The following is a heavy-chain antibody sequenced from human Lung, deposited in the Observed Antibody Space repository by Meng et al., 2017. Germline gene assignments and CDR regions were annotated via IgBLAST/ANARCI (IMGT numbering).Heavy chain of an antibody. CDR3: ARDEDISAAGKLFGDY. V-gene: IGHV1-2*06. J-gene: IGHJ4*02. CDR2: IDPKSGDT. Sequence: QGQLVQAGAEARTPGASVKVSCKPSGYNFTDYYIHWVRLAPGQGLEWMGHIDPKSGDTRYAQKFQGRVTMTGDTSIGTAYMELTGLRSDDTALYYCARDEDISAAGKLFGDYWGQGTLVTVSS. D-gene: IGHD6-13*01. CDR1: GYNFTDYY.